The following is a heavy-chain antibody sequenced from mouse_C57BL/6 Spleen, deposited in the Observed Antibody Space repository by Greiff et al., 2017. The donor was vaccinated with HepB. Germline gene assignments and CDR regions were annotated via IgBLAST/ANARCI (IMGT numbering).Heavy chain of an antibody. V-gene: IGHV1-72*01. CDR3: ASGGGTTVGELAY. CDR2: IDPNSGGT. J-gene: IGHJ3*01. Sequence: QVQLQQPGAELVKPGASVKLSCKASGYTFTSYWMHWVKQRPGRGLEWIGRIDPNSGGTKYNEQFKSKATLTVDKPSSTAYMQLRSLTSEDSAVYYWASGGGTTVGELAYWGQGTLVTVAA. CDR1: GYTFTSYW. D-gene: IGHD1-1*01.